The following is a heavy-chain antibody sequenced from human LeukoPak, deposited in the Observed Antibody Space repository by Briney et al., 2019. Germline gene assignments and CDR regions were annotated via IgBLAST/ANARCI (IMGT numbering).Heavy chain of an antibody. Sequence: SETLCLTCAVYGGSFSGYYWSWIRQPPGKGLEWIGEINHSGSTNYNPSLKSRVTISVDTSKNQFSLKLSSVTAADTAVYYCARGIQLLPYYWGQGTLVTVSS. CDR3: ARGIQLLPYY. D-gene: IGHD2-2*01. CDR1: GGSFSGYY. J-gene: IGHJ4*02. CDR2: INHSGST. V-gene: IGHV4-34*01.